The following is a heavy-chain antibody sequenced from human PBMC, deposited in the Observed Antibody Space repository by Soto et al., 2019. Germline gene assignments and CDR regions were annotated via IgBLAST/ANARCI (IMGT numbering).Heavy chain of an antibody. Sequence: SETLSLTCTVSGGSISSGGYYWSWIRQHSGKGLEWIGYIYYSGSTYYNPSLKSRVTISVDTSKNQFSLKLSSVTAADTAVYYCARARQDSSGLYYFDYWGQGTLVTVSS. J-gene: IGHJ4*02. CDR1: GGSISSGGYY. V-gene: IGHV4-31*03. D-gene: IGHD3-22*01. CDR3: ARARQDSSGLYYFDY. CDR2: IYYSGST.